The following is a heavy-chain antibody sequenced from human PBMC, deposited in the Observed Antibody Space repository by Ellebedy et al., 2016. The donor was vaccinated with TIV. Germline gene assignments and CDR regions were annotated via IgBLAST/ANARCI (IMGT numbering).Heavy chain of an antibody. CDR3: AYLAAAGTGGP. Sequence: GESLKISXAASGFTFSSYAMHWVRQAPGKGLEWVAVISYDGSNKYYADSVKGRFTISRDNSKNTLYLQMNSLRAEDTAVYYCAYLAAAGTGGPWGQGTLVTVSS. CDR2: ISYDGSNK. CDR1: GFTFSSYA. J-gene: IGHJ5*02. D-gene: IGHD6-13*01. V-gene: IGHV3-30*04.